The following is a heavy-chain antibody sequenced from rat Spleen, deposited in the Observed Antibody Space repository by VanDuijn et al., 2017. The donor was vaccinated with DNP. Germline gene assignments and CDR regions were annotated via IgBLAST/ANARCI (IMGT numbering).Heavy chain of an antibody. V-gene: IGHV5-22*01. D-gene: IGHD1-4*01. CDR1: GFIFSDYY. Sequence: EVQLVESGGGLVQPGGSLKLSCVASGFIFSDYYMTWVRQAPTKGLEWVAYISYDGGSTYYGDSVKGRFTISRDNAKSTLYLQMNSLRSEDMATYYCARRSGISPFDYWGQGVMVTVSS. J-gene: IGHJ2*01. CDR3: ARRSGISPFDY. CDR2: ISYDGGST.